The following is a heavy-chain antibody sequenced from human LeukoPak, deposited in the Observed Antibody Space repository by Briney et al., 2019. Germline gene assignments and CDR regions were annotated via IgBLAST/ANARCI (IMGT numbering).Heavy chain of an antibody. CDR1: GFTFSDHF. D-gene: IGHD1-26*01. V-gene: IGHV3-72*01. CDR2: TRNKANSYTT. J-gene: IGHJ3*02. CDR3: AREMYTGTYFLGAFDI. Sequence: GGSLRLSCAASGFTFSDHFMDGVRQAPGKGLEWFGRTRNKANSYTTEYAASVKDRFTISRDDSKNSLYLQMSSLKTEDTAVYFCAREMYTGTYFLGAFDIWGQGTVVTVSS.